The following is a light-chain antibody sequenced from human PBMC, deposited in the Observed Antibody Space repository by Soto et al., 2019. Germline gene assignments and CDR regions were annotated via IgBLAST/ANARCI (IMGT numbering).Light chain of an antibody. J-gene: IGKJ5*01. CDR2: AAS. CDR3: QKYNSAPRT. CDR1: QGISTY. Sequence: DIQMTQSPSSLSASVGDRVTITCRASQGISTYLAWYQQKPGKVPKLLIYAASTLQSEVPSRFSGSGSGTDFTLTISSLQPEDVATDYCQKYNSAPRTFGQGTRLVIK. V-gene: IGKV1-27*01.